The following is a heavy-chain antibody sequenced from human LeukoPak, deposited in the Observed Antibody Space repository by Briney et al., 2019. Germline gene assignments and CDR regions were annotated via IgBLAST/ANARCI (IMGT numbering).Heavy chain of an antibody. J-gene: IGHJ4*02. CDR1: GGSISSSNW. D-gene: IGHD6-13*01. CDR3: ARGRLLRYSSSRFDY. V-gene: IGHV4-4*02. Sequence: SETLSLTCAVSGGSISSSNWWNWVRQPPGKGLEWIGEINHSGSTNYNPSLKSRVTISVDTSKNQFSLKLSSVTAADTAVYYCARGRLLRYSSSRFDYWGQGTLVTVSS. CDR2: INHSGST.